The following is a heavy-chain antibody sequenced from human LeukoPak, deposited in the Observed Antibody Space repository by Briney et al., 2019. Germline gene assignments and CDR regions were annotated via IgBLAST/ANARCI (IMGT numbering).Heavy chain of an antibody. Sequence: GASVKVSCKASGYTFTVYGFSWVRQAPGQGLEWMGWISAYNGNTNYAQKLQGRVTMTTDTSTSTAYMELRSLRSDDTAVYCCARNRLEAGVLPTALDYWGQGTLVTVSS. CDR2: ISAYNGNT. CDR1: GYTFTVYG. V-gene: IGHV1-18*01. CDR3: ARNRLEAGVLPTALDY. D-gene: IGHD2-2*01. J-gene: IGHJ4*02.